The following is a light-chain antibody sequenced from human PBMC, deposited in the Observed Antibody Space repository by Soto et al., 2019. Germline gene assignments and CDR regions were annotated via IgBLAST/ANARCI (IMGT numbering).Light chain of an antibody. J-gene: IGKJ4*01. Sequence: EILLTQSLATLSLSPGERATLSCRACQSVSSYLAWYQQKPGQAPRLLIYDASNRATGIPARFSGSGSGTDFTLTISSLEPEDFAVYYCQQRSNGPLTIGVGTKVDIK. CDR3: QQRSNGPLT. CDR2: DAS. V-gene: IGKV3-11*01. CDR1: QSVSSY.